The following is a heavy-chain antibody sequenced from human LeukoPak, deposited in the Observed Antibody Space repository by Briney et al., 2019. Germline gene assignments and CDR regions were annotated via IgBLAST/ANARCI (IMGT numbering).Heavy chain of an antibody. CDR1: GYTFTSYY. V-gene: IGHV1-46*01. CDR3: ATGPVAGTFYYYYYMDV. CDR2: INPSGGST. Sequence: ASVKVSCKASGYTFTSYYMHWVRQAPGQGLEWMGIINPSGGSTSYAQKFQGRVTMTRDMSTSTVYMELSRLRSDDTAVYYCATGPVAGTFYYYYYMDVWGKGTTVTISS. D-gene: IGHD6-19*01. J-gene: IGHJ6*03.